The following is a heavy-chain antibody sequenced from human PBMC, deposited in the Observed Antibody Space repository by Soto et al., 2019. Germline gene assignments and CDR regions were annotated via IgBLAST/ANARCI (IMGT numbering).Heavy chain of an antibody. J-gene: IGHJ4*02. CDR1: GGSITSGGYY. V-gene: IGHV4-31*03. D-gene: IGHD6-13*01. Sequence: QVQLQESGPGLVKPSQTLSLTCTVSGGSITSGGYYWSWIRQHPGKGLEWIGYIYNSGSTYYNPSLKSRVTKSVDTSKNQFSLKLSSVTAADTAVYYCARESDSSSPKSGEFDYWGQGTLVTVSS. CDR3: ARESDSSSPKSGEFDY. CDR2: IYNSGST.